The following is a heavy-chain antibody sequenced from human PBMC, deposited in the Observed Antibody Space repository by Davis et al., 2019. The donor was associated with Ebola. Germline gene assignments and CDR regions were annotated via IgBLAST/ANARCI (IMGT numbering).Heavy chain of an antibody. Sequence: GGSLRLSCADSVITFSSYAMTWVRQAPGKGLEWVSAISGSGGTTYYAGSVKGRFTVSRDNSRNTLYLQMNSLRAEDAAVYYCAKNAGGTTTRFITSWGQGTLVTVSS. D-gene: IGHD3-22*01. V-gene: IGHV3-23*01. CDR1: VITFSSYA. CDR2: ISGSGGTT. J-gene: IGHJ4*02. CDR3: AKNAGGTTTRFITS.